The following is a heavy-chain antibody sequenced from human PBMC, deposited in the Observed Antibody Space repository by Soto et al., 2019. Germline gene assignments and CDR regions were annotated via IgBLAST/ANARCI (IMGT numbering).Heavy chain of an antibody. D-gene: IGHD3-3*01. V-gene: IGHV4-39*01. CDR1: GGSISSSSYY. Sequence: SETLSLTCTVSGGSISSSSYYLGWIRPPPGKGLEWIGSIYYSGSTYYNPSLKSRVTISVDTSKNQFSLKLSSVTAADTAVYYCARLTYDFWGGYPSPDAFDIWGQGTMVTVSS. CDR2: IYYSGST. CDR3: ARLTYDFWGGYPSPDAFDI. J-gene: IGHJ3*02.